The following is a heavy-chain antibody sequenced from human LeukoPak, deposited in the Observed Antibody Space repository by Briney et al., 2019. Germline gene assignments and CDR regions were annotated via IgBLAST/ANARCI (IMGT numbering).Heavy chain of an antibody. CDR3: ARDRYYIFDY. CDR1: GFTFSNTR. V-gene: IGHV3-74*01. D-gene: IGHD3-10*01. CDR2: ITSDGSST. Sequence: PGGSLRLSCAASGFTFSNTRMNWVRQGPGKGLEWVSRITSDGSSTIYADYVKGRFTISRDNAKSTVYLQMNSMRAEDTAVYFCARDRYYIFDYWGQGAPVTVSS. J-gene: IGHJ4*02.